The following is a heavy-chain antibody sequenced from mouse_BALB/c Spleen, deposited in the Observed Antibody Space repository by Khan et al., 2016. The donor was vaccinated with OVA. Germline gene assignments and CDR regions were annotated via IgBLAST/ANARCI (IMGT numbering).Heavy chain of an antibody. Sequence: QVQLKQSGPGLVAPSQSLSITCTVSGFSLTSYGVHWVRQPPGKGLEWLGVIWTGGSTNYNSALMSRLSISKDNSKSQVFLKMNSLQTDDTAMYDCARDYGNYGWYFAVWGAGTTVTVSA. CDR1: GFSLTSYG. D-gene: IGHD2-1*01. CDR2: IWTGGST. CDR3: ARDYGNYGWYFAV. V-gene: IGHV2-9*02. J-gene: IGHJ1*01.